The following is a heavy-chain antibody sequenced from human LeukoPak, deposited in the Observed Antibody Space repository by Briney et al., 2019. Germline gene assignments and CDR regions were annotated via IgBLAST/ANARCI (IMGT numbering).Heavy chain of an antibody. D-gene: IGHD1-26*01. CDR1: GGSFSGYY. CDR2: IYYSGST. CDR3: ARGISGSYTSPHY. V-gene: IGHV4-59*01. Sequence: SETLSLTCAVYGGSFSGYYWSWIRQPPGKGLEWIGYIYYSGSTNYNPSLRSRVTISVDTSKNQFSLKLTSVTAADTAVYYCARGISGSYTSPHYWGQGTLVTVSS. J-gene: IGHJ4*02.